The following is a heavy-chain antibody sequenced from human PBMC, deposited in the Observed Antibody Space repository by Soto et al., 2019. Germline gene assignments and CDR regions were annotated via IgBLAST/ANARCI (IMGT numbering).Heavy chain of an antibody. CDR2: INYSGST. J-gene: IGHJ6*02. Sequence: SETLSLTCAVYGGSFSGYYWSWIRQPPGKGLEWIGEINYSGSTNYNPSIKSRVTISVDTSKNQFSLKMSSVTAADTAVYYCARVSMVRGVRANYYYYGMDVWGQGTTVTVSS. V-gene: IGHV4-34*01. D-gene: IGHD3-10*01. CDR1: GGSFSGYY. CDR3: ARVSMVRGVRANYYYYGMDV.